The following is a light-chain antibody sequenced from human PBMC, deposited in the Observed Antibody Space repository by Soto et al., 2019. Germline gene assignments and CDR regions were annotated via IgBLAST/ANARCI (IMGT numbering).Light chain of an antibody. CDR1: QSVSSY. CDR2: DAS. Sequence: EIVLTQSPATLSLSPGERATLSCRASQSVSSYLAWYQQKPGQAPRLLIYDASNRATGFPARFSCSGSGTDFTLTISSLEPEDFAVYYCQQRRNWPRTFGQGTKREIK. V-gene: IGKV3-11*01. CDR3: QQRRNWPRT. J-gene: IGKJ2*01.